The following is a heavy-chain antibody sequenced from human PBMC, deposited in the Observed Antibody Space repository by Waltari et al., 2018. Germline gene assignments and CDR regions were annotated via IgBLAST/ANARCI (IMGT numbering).Heavy chain of an antibody. CDR1: GGSISSGGYS. V-gene: IGHV4-30-2*01. CDR2: IYHSGST. Sequence: QLQLQESGSGLVKPSQTLSLTCAVSGGSISSGGYSWSWIRQHPGKGLEWIGYIYHSGSTYYNPSLKSRVTISVDRSKNQFSLKLSSVTAADTAVYYCAMTYYDILTGYYPGGYFDYWGQGTLVTVSS. J-gene: IGHJ4*02. CDR3: AMTYYDILTGYYPGGYFDY. D-gene: IGHD3-9*01.